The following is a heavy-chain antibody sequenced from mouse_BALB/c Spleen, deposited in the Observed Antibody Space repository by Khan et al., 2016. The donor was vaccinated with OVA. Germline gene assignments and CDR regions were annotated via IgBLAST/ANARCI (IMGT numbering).Heavy chain of an antibody. V-gene: IGHV1-20*02. J-gene: IGHJ2*01. CDR3: ARKNSSDFDY. CDR2: INPHIGET. D-gene: IGHD1-1*01. CDR1: GYSFTGYF. Sequence: VRLQQSGPELVKPGASVKISCKASGYSFTGYFMNWVMQSPGKRLEWIGRINPHIGETFYNQKFTDKATLNIDESSTTAHMELRSLASEDSAVYYCARKNSSDFDYWGQGTTLTVSA.